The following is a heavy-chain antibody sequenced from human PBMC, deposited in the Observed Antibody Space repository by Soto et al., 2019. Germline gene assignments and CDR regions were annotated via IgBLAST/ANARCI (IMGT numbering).Heavy chain of an antibody. CDR1: GGTFSSYA. Sequence: SVKVSCKASGGTFSSYAISWVRQAPGQGLEWMGGIIPIFGTANYAQKFQGRVTITADESTSTAYMELSSLRSEDTAVYYCARGLRIMIVGVVIPYYYYGMDVWGQGTTVTVSS. CDR2: IIPIFGTA. D-gene: IGHD3-3*01. J-gene: IGHJ6*02. V-gene: IGHV1-69*13. CDR3: ARGLRIMIVGVVIPYYYYGMDV.